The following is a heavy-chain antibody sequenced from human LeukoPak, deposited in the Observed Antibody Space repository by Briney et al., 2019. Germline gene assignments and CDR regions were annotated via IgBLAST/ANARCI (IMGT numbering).Heavy chain of an antibody. Sequence: PGGSLRLSCAASGFTFSSYAMHWVRQAPGKGLEWVAVISYDGSNKYYADSVKGRFTISRDNSKNTLYLQMNSLRAEDTAVYYCASPSNYGDVYWGQGTLVTVSS. J-gene: IGHJ4*02. D-gene: IGHD4-17*01. CDR3: ASPSNYGDVY. CDR2: ISYDGSNK. CDR1: GFTFSSYA. V-gene: IGHV3-30-3*01.